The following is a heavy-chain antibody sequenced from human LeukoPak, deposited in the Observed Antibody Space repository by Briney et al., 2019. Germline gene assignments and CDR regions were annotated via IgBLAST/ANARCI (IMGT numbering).Heavy chain of an antibody. Sequence: SETLSLTCTVSGGSISSISYYWGWLGQPPGKGREWIGSIYYSGSTYYTPSLKSRVTISVHTSKNQFSLKLSSVTAADTAVYYCARALAAAVFFWGQGTLVTVSS. V-gene: IGHV4-39*07. D-gene: IGHD6-13*01. J-gene: IGHJ4*02. CDR3: ARALAAAVFF. CDR2: IYYSGST. CDR1: GGSISSISYY.